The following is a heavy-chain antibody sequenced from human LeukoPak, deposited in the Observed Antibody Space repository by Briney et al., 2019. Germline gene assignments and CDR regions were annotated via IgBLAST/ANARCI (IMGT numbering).Heavy chain of an antibody. D-gene: IGHD6-13*01. Sequence: SETLSLTCTVSGGSISSYYWSWIRQPPGKGLEWLGYISYSGSTNYNPSLKSRVTISVDTSKNQFSLKLSSVTAADTAVYYCARGSAAKFDPWGQGTLVTVSS. CDR1: GGSISSYY. CDR3: ARGSAAKFDP. CDR2: ISYSGST. V-gene: IGHV4-59*01. J-gene: IGHJ5*02.